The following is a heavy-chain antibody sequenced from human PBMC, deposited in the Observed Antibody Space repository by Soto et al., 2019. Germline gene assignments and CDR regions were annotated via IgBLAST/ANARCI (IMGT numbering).Heavy chain of an antibody. V-gene: IGHV4-34*01. J-gene: IGHJ4*02. CDR3: AKGLRFLDPLTYC. D-gene: IGHD3-3*01. CDR2: INHSGST. CDR1: GGSFSGYY. Sequence: SETLSLTCAVYGGSFSGYYWSWIRQPPGKGLEWIGEINHSGSTNYNPSLKSRVTISVDTSKNQSSLKLSAVTAADTAVYYCAKGLRFLDPLTYCGGQGTLVTVS.